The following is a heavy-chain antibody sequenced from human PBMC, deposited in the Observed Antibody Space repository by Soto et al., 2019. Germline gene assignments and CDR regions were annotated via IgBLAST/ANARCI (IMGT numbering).Heavy chain of an antibody. Sequence: QLQLQESGPGLVKPSETLSLTCTVSGGSISSSSYYWGWIRQPPGKGLEWIGSIYYSGSTYYNPSLKSRVTISVDTSKNQFSLKLSSVTAADTAVYYCARHLNKWLRYSSGISELPLVSFDIWGQGTMVTVSS. CDR3: ARHLNKWLRYSSGISELPLVSFDI. J-gene: IGHJ3*02. CDR2: IYYSGST. V-gene: IGHV4-39*01. CDR1: GGSISSSSYY. D-gene: IGHD5-12*01.